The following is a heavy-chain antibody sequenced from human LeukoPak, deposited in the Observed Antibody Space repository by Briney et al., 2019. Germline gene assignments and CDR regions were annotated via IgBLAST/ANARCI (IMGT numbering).Heavy chain of an antibody. D-gene: IGHD5-24*01. V-gene: IGHV4-59*08. CDR2: IYFSGSS. CDR1: GGSINNYY. CDR3: ARHVRSGYNLLDY. J-gene: IGHJ4*02. Sequence: PSETLSLTCTLSGGSINNYYWSWIRQSPGKGLEWIGYIYFSGSSNYNPSLKSRVTMSVDTSKNQFSLNLNSVTAADTAVYYCARHVRSGYNLLDYWGQGTLVTVSS.